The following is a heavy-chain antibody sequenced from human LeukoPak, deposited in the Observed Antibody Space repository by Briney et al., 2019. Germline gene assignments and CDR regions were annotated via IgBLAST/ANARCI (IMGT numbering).Heavy chain of an antibody. CDR3: ARRLLWFEATSYYYYMDV. CDR1: GGSISSSSYY. D-gene: IGHD3-10*01. J-gene: IGHJ6*03. V-gene: IGHV4-39*07. Sequence: SETLSLTRTVSGGSISSSSYYWGWIRQPPGKGLEWIGSIYYSGSTYYNPSLKSRVTVSVDTSKNQFSLKLSSVTAADTAVYYCARRLLWFEATSYYYYMDVWGKGTTVTVSS. CDR2: IYYSGST.